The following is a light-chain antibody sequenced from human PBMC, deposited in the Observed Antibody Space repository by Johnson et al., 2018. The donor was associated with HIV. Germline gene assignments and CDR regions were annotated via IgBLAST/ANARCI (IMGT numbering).Light chain of an antibody. CDR3: GTWDSSLSAGPLQV. CDR2: DNN. V-gene: IGLV1-51*01. J-gene: IGLJ1*01. Sequence: QSVLTQPPSVSAAPGQKVTISCSGSSSNIGNNYVSWYQQLPGTAPKLLIYDNNKRPSGIPDRFSGSKSSTSATLLITGPQTGAEADYYCGTWDSSLSAGPLQVFGTGTKVTVL. CDR1: SSNIGNNY.